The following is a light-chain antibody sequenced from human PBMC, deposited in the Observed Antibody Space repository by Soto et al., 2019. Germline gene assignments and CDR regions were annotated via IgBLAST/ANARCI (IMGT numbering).Light chain of an antibody. V-gene: IGLV2-14*01. J-gene: IGLJ3*02. CDR3: SSYTSLSTLV. Sequence: QSALTQPASVSGSPGQSITISCTGTSSDVGSYNYVSWYQQHPGKAPKLMIYEVSNRPSGVSHRFSGSKSGNTASLTISGQQAEDADNYYRSSYTSLSTLVFGGGTQLTVL. CDR1: SSDVGSYNY. CDR2: EVS.